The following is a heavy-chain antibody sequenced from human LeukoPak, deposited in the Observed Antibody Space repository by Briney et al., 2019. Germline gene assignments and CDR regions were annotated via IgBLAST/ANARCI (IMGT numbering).Heavy chain of an antibody. CDR3: AKDIQLST. V-gene: IGHV3-23*01. CDR2: ISSSGNNA. D-gene: IGHD5-24*01. Sequence: GSLRLSCAVSGFTFRGAAMTWVRQAPGKGLEWVSLISSSGNNAYYADSVKGRFTISRDNSKNTLSLQMNSLRVEDTAIYYCAKDIQLSTWGLGTRVTVSS. CDR1: GFTFRGAA. J-gene: IGHJ3*01.